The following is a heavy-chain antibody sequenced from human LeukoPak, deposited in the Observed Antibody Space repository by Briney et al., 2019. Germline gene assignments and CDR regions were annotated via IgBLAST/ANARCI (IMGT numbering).Heavy chain of an antibody. J-gene: IGHJ4*02. CDR2: INHSGST. Sequence: PSETLSLTCAVYGGSFSGYYWGWIRQPPGKGLEWIGEINHSGSTNYNPSLKSRVTISVDTSKNQFSLKLSSVTAADTAVYYCARVGGCSGGSCYSGLEYDYWGQGTLVTVSS. CDR1: GGSFSGYY. CDR3: ARVGGCSGGSCYSGLEYDY. V-gene: IGHV4-34*01. D-gene: IGHD2-15*01.